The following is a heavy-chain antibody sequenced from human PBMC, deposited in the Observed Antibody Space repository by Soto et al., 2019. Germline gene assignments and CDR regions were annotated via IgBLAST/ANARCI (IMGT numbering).Heavy chain of an antibody. D-gene: IGHD1-26*01. V-gene: IGHV3-9*01. CDR3: AKDTGAGLSSFHY. CDR2: ISWTSDSI. J-gene: IGHJ4*02. Sequence: EVQLVESGGGSVQSGRSLRLSCAASGFTFDEYAMHWVRQAPGQGLVWVSGISWTSDSIGYADSVSGRFTISRDNAKNSLFLHMNSLRPEDTAFYYGAKDTGAGLSSFHYWGLGTLVTVSS. CDR1: GFTFDEYA.